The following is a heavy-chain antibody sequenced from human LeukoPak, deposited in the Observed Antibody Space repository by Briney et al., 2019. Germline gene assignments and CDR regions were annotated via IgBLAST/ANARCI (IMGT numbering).Heavy chain of an antibody. CDR1: GFTFSAYW. V-gene: IGHV3-7*03. Sequence: GGSLRLSCAASGFTFSAYWMTWVRQAPGKGLEWVANIKQDGSEKYYVDSVKGRFTISRDNAKNSLYLQMSSLRAEDTAVYYCAKSTNSGSHYAGFSDYWGQGTLVTVSS. CDR3: AKSTNSGSHYAGFSDY. CDR2: IKQDGSEK. D-gene: IGHD1-26*01. J-gene: IGHJ4*02.